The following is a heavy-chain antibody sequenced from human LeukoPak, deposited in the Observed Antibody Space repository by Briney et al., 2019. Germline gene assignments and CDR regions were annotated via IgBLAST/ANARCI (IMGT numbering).Heavy chain of an antibody. CDR1: GYIFTNYW. CDR3: ARTRGYSYGPPFDF. CDR2: IDPSDSYT. Sequence: GESLKISCKGSGYIFTNYWITWVRQLPGKGLEWMGRIDPSDSYTNYSPSFQGHATISADKSITIAYLQWSSLKASDTAMYYCARTRGYSYGPPFDFWGQGTLVTVSS. V-gene: IGHV5-10-1*01. J-gene: IGHJ4*02. D-gene: IGHD5-18*01.